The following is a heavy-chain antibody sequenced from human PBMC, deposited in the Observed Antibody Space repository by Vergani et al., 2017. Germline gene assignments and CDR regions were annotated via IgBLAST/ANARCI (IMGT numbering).Heavy chain of an antibody. J-gene: IGHJ4*02. CDR1: GFTFDDYT. CDR2: ISWDGGST. Sequence: EVQLVESGGVVVQPGGCLRLSCAASGFTFDDYTMHWVRQAPGKGLEWVSLISWDGGSTYYADSVKGRFTISRDNSKNSLYLQMNSLRTEDTALYYCAKGSGYGAWRYFDYWGQGTLVTVSS. V-gene: IGHV3-43*01. D-gene: IGHD6-25*01. CDR3: AKGSGYGAWRYFDY.